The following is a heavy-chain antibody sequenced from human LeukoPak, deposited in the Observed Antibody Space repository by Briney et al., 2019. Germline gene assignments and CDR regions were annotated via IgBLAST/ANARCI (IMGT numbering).Heavy chain of an antibody. D-gene: IGHD3-10*01. J-gene: IGHJ5*02. Sequence: GGSLRLSCAASGFTFSSNAMSWVRQAPGKGLEWVANIQQDGSEKHYVDSVKGRFTISRDNAKNSLDLQMNSLRAEDTAVYYCARVVYYYGSGTKHWFDPWGQGTLVTVSS. V-gene: IGHV3-7*01. CDR3: ARVVYYYGSGTKHWFDP. CDR2: IQQDGSEK. CDR1: GFTFSSNA.